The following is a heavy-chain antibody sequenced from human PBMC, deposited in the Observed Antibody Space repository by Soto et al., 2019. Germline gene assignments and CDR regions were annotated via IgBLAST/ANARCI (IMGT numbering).Heavy chain of an antibody. D-gene: IGHD6-13*01. J-gene: IGHJ4*02. CDR2: IYYSGST. CDR1: GGSISSGGYY. CDR3: ARAPREDRSSYYFDY. V-gene: IGHV4-31*03. Sequence: PSETLSLTCTVSGGSISSGGYYWSWIRQHPGKGLEWIGYIYYSGSTYYNPSLKSRVTISVDTSKNQFSLKLSSVTAADTAVYYCARAPREDRSSYYFDYWGQGTLVTVSS.